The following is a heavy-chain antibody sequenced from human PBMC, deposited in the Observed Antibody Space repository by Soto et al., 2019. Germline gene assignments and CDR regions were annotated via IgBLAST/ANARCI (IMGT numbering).Heavy chain of an antibody. Sequence: QITLKESGPALVKPTQTLTLTCTFSGFSLSTSGVGVGWIRQPPGKALEWLALIYWDGEKRYSPSQKSRLAITTDTSKNPVVLTMTHLDPVDTATYYCAHFIVVPPSDVFDVWGQGTMVAVSS. V-gene: IGHV2-5*02. CDR2: IYWDGEK. CDR1: GFSLSTSGVG. CDR3: AHFIVVPPSDVFDV. D-gene: IGHD2-2*01. J-gene: IGHJ3*01.